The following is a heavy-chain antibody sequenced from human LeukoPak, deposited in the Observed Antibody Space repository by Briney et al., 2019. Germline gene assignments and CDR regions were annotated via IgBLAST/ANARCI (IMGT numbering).Heavy chain of an antibody. Sequence: ASVKVSCKASGYTFTSYDINWVRQATGQGLEWMGWMNPNSGNTGYAQKFQGRVTMIRNTSISTAYMELSSLRSEDTAVYYCARVQLWLRTPPYYYGMDVWGQGTTVTVSS. CDR2: MNPNSGNT. D-gene: IGHD5-18*01. CDR1: GYTFTSYD. V-gene: IGHV1-8*01. J-gene: IGHJ6*02. CDR3: ARVQLWLRTPPYYYGMDV.